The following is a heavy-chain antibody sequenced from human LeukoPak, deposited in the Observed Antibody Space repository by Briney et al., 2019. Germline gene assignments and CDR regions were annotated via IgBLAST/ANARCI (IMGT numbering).Heavy chain of an antibody. CDR2: IKYDGSAT. CDR3: ATDRGWRTSGYYLYYFEY. Sequence: GGSLRLSCAASGFTFSNYWMHWIRQVPGKGLVWVSHIKYDGSATNYADSVKGRFTISRDNAKNTLYLQMNSLRAEDTAVYYCATDRGWRTSGYYLYYFEYWGQGTLVTYSS. V-gene: IGHV3-74*01. J-gene: IGHJ4*02. D-gene: IGHD3-3*01. CDR1: GFTFSNYW.